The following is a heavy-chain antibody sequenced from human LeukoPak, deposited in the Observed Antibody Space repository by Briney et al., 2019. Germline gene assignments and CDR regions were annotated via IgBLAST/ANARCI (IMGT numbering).Heavy chain of an antibody. V-gene: IGHV4-39*02. CDR1: GGSISSSNYY. J-gene: IGHJ2*01. D-gene: IGHD2-15*01. CDR2: IYYSGST. CDR3: ARDPLSIYCSGGSCYSWYFDL. Sequence: SETLSLTCTVSGGSISSSNYYWGWIRQPPGKGLEWIGSIYYSGSTYYNPSLKSRVTISVDTSKNQFSLKLSSVTAADTAVYYCARDPLSIYCSGGSCYSWYFDLWGRGTLVTVSS.